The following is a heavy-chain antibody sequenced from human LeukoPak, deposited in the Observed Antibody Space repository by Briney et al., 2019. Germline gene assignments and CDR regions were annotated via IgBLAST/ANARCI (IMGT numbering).Heavy chain of an antibody. Sequence: GASVKVSCKASAYTFTGYYIHWVRQAPGQGLEWMGWINPNSGGTNYAQKFQGRVTMTRDTSISTAYMELGRLRSDDTAVYYCAVWIQLWVNWFDPWGQGTLVTVSS. D-gene: IGHD5-18*01. CDR2: INPNSGGT. CDR1: AYTFTGYY. V-gene: IGHV1-2*02. CDR3: AVWIQLWVNWFDP. J-gene: IGHJ5*02.